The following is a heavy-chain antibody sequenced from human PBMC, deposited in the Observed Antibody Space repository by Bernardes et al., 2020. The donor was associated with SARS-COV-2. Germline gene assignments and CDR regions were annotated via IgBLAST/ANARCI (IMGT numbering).Heavy chain of an antibody. V-gene: IGHV4-39*01. D-gene: IGHD2-15*01. J-gene: IGHJ5*02. CDR1: GGSISSSNYY. Sequence: ETLFLTCTVSGGSISSSNYYWGWIRQPPGKGLEWIGSIYSSGSSYYNPSLQSRVSESIDTSKNQLSLRLSFVTAADTAVYYCARIETGWQIGRNWFDPWGQGTLVTVSS. CDR2: IYSSGSS. CDR3: ARIETGWQIGRNWFDP.